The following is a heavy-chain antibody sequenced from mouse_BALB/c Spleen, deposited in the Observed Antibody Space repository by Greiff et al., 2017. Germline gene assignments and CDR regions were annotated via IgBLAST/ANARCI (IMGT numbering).Heavy chain of an antibody. D-gene: IGHD1-1*01. CDR1: GYTFTSYY. Sequence: VQVVESGPELVKPGASVRISCKASGYTFTSYYIHWVKQRPGQGLEWIGWIYPGNVNTKYNEKFKGKATLTADKSSSTAYMQLSSLTSEDSAVYFCASHLLPHRFDYWGQGTTLTVSS. V-gene: IGHV1S56*01. J-gene: IGHJ2*01. CDR2: IYPGNVNT. CDR3: ASHLLPHRFDY.